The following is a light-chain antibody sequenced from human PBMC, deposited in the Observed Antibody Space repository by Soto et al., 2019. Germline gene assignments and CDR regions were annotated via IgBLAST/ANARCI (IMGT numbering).Light chain of an antibody. CDR1: QSISSN. V-gene: IGKV3-15*01. CDR2: GAS. Sequence: IVMTQSPATLSVSPGERATLSCRASQSISSNLAWYQQKPGQTPRLLIFGASTRATGIPARFSGSGSGTEFPLTISSLQSEDSGIYYCQQYNSWLTFGGGTKVEIK. CDR3: QQYNSWLT. J-gene: IGKJ4*01.